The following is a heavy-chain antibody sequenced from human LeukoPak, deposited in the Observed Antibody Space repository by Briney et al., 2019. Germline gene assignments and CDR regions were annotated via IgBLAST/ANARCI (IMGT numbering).Heavy chain of an antibody. CDR1: GGSISSYY. Sequence: SETLSLTCTVSGGSISSYYWSWLRQPPGKGLEWIGYIYYSGSTNYNPSLKSRVTISVDTSKNQFSLKLSSVTAADTAVYYCARMQSSSWPYYYYGMDVWGQGTTVTVSS. V-gene: IGHV4-59*01. D-gene: IGHD6-13*01. CDR2: IYYSGST. J-gene: IGHJ6*02. CDR3: ARMQSSSWPYYYYGMDV.